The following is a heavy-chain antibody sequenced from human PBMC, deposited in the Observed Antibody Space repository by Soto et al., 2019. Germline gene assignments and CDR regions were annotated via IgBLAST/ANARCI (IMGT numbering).Heavy chain of an antibody. CDR1: GFTFSSYA. CDR3: AKEYYYDRSGYYKL. Sequence: PGGSLRLSCAASGFTFSSYAMSWVRQAPGKGLEWVSAISGSGGSTYYADSVKGRFTSSRDNSKNTLYLQMNSLRAEYTAVYYCAKEYYYDRSGYYKLWGQGTLVTVSS. CDR2: ISGSGGST. V-gene: IGHV3-23*01. J-gene: IGHJ4*02. D-gene: IGHD3-22*01.